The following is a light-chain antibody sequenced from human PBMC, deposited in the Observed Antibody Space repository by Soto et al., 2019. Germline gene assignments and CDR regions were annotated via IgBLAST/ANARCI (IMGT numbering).Light chain of an antibody. V-gene: IGLV2-14*01. CDR1: SSDVGGYNY. CDR3: SSYTSSSTLWV. Sequence: QSVLTQPASVSGFPGQSITISCTGTSSDVGGYNYVSWYQQHPGKAPKLMIYDVSNRPSGVSNRFSGSKSGNTASLTISGLQAEDEADYYCSSYTSSSTLWVFGGGTKVTVL. CDR2: DVS. J-gene: IGLJ3*02.